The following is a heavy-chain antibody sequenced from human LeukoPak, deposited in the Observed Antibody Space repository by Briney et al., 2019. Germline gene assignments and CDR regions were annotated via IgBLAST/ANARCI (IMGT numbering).Heavy chain of an antibody. CDR1: GGSFSGYY. CDR2: INHSGST. J-gene: IGHJ3*02. CDR3: ARTYGNDALDT. Sequence: SETLSLTCAVYGGSFSGYYWSWIRQPPGKGLEWIGEINHSGSTNYNPSLKSRVTISVDTSKNQFSLKLSSVTAADTAVYYCARTYGNDALDTWGQGTMVTVSS. V-gene: IGHV4-34*01. D-gene: IGHD4-11*01.